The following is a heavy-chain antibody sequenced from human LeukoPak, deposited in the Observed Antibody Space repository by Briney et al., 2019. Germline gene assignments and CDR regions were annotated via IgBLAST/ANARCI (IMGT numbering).Heavy chain of an antibody. D-gene: IGHD5-12*01. V-gene: IGHV3-74*03. Sequence: GGSLRLSCAASGFTFSSYWMHRVRRAPGKGLVWVSRINSDGSSITYADSVKGRFTISRDNAKNTLFLQMNSLRVEDTAVYYCAREGRVSGYDFDCWGQGTLVTVSS. CDR1: GFTFSSYW. CDR3: AREGRVSGYDFDC. J-gene: IGHJ4*02. CDR2: INSDGSSI.